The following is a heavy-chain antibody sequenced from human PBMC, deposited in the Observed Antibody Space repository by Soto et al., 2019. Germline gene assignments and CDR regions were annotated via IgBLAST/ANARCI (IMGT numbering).Heavy chain of an antibody. CDR1: GYIFSDYG. CDR2: ISGYSGNA. V-gene: IGHV1-18*04. Sequence: QVQVMQSGAEVKTPGDSVKVSCKTSGYIFSDYGINWVRQAPGQGLEWMGWISGYSGNANLAQKFQGRVTMTTDNSTRTAYMELRRLRSDDTAVYYCAKRTSGTTWGESDYWGQGTLVTVSS. J-gene: IGHJ4*02. D-gene: IGHD4-17*01. CDR3: AKRTSGTTWGESDY.